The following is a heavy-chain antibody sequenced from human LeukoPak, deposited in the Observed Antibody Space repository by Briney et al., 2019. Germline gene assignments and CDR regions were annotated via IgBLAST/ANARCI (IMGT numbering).Heavy chain of an antibody. V-gene: IGHV1-69*05. J-gene: IGHJ5*02. D-gene: IGHD3-3*01. Sequence: SVKVSCKASGGTFSSYAISWVRQAPGQGLEWMGGIIPIFGTAIYAQKFQGRVTITTVESTSTAYMELSSLRSEDTAVYYCARDTYYDFWSGYYSNNWFDPWGQGTLVTVSS. CDR2: IIPIFGTA. CDR3: ARDTYYDFWSGYYSNNWFDP. CDR1: GGTFSSYA.